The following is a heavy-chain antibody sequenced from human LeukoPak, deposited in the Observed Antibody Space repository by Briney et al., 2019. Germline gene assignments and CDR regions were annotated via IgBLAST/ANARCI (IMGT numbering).Heavy chain of an antibody. CDR1: GFTFTIFG. Sequence: PGGSLRLSCAASGFTFTIFGLNWVRQPPGKGLEWVSIISNSGGISVYADSVKGRFTISRDNSKNTLYLQMSSLRAEDTAVYYCAVEGFDIWGHGTMVTVSS. J-gene: IGHJ3*02. CDR2: ISNSGGIS. D-gene: IGHD1-1*01. CDR3: AVEGFDI. V-gene: IGHV3-23*01.